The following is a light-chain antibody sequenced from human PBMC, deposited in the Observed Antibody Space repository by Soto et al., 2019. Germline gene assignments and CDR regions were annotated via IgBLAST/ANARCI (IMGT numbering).Light chain of an antibody. J-gene: IGKJ5*01. CDR2: DAS. V-gene: IGKV3-11*01. Sequence: IVLTQSGATLSFSPAERATLPCRASQSVSSYLAWYQQKPGQAPRLLIYDASNRATGIPARFSGSGSGTDLTLIISSLQPEDFATYYCLQYHSYPVTFGAGTRLEI. CDR1: QSVSSY. CDR3: LQYHSYPVT.